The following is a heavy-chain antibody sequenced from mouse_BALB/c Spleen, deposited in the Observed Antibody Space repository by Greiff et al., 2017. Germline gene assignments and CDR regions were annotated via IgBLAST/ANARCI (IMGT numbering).Heavy chain of an antibody. V-gene: IGHV3-2*02. D-gene: IGHD2-14*01. CDR3: ARKGDYRYGMDY. J-gene: IGHJ4*01. Sequence: EVQLQESGPGLVKPSQSLSLTCTVTGYSITSDYAWNWIRQFPGNKLEWMGYISYSGSTSYNPSLKSRISITRDTSKNQFFLQLNSVTTEDTATYYCARKGDYRYGMDYWGQGTSVTVSS. CDR2: ISYSGST. CDR1: GYSITSDYA.